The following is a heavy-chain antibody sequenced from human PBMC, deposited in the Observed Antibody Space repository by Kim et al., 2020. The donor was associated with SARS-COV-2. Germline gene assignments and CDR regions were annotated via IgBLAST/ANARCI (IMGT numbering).Heavy chain of an antibody. CDR1: GYNLPNYW. J-gene: IGHJ4*02. V-gene: IGHV5-51*01. CDR3: ARSAGPYDYYFDY. D-gene: IGHD3-16*01. CDR2: IYLGDSDT. Sequence: GESLKISCKGSGYNLPNYWIGWVRQMPGKGLEWMGIIYLGDSDTRYSPSFRGQVTISADKSTTTAYLQWSRLKASDTAMYYCARSAGPYDYYFDYWGQGTLVTVSS.